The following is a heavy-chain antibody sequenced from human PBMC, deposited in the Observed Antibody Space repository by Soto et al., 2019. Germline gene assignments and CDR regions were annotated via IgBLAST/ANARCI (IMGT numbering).Heavy chain of an antibody. CDR3: GRGYYDILTGYYGDAFDI. D-gene: IGHD3-9*01. J-gene: IGHJ3*02. CDR2: IYYSGST. Sequence: TSETLSLTCTVSGGSISSYYWSWIRQPPGKGLEWIGYIYYSGSTNYNPSLKSRVTISVDTSKNQFSLKLSSVTAADTAVYYCGRGYYDILTGYYGDAFDIWGQGTMDTVSS. CDR1: GGSISSYY. V-gene: IGHV4-59*01.